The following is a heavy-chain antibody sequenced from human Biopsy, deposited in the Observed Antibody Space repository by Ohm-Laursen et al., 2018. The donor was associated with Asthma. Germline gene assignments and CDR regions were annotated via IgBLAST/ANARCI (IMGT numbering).Heavy chain of an antibody. J-gene: IGHJ4*02. CDR3: TRHNDY. V-gene: IGHV2-70*04. CDR2: IDWEEDK. D-gene: IGHD1-14*01. Sequence: PTQTLTLTCSFSGFSLSSSGANVNWIRQPPGKALEWLARIDWEEDKFYSTSLRTRLTISKGSSEDQVVLTMTNVGPVDTATYYCTRHNDYWGPGILVTVSS. CDR1: GFSLSSSGAN.